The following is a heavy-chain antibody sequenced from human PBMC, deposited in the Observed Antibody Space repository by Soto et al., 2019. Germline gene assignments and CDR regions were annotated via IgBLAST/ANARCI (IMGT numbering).Heavy chain of an antibody. CDR1: GGSVTNINYF. V-gene: IGHV4-39*01. CDR3: ARHEYVSSSYDLLDV. D-gene: IGHD3-22*01. J-gene: IGHJ3*01. CDR2: IYYTGTT. Sequence: SETLSLTCSVSGGSVTNINYFWAWIRQSPGEGLEWIANIYYTGTTFYNPSLRSRVSMTIDASKNRFSLNLSSVTASDTALYYCARHEYVSSSYDLLDVWGRGTMVT.